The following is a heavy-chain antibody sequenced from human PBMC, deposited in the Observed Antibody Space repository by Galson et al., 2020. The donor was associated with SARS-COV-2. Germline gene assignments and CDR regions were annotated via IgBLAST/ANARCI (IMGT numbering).Heavy chain of an antibody. Sequence: GGSLRLSCAASGFTFSDYYMSWIRQAPGKGLEWVSYISSSGSTIYYADSVKGRFTISRDNAKNSLYLQMNSLRAEDTAVYYCARTYYYGSGSYFLYTLDYWGQGTLVTVSS. D-gene: IGHD3-10*01. CDR2: ISSSGSTI. J-gene: IGHJ4*02. V-gene: IGHV3-11*01. CDR1: GFTFSDYY. CDR3: ARTYYYGSGSYFLYTLDY.